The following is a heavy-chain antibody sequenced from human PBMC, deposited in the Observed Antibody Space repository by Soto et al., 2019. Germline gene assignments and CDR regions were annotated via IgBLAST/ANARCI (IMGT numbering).Heavy chain of an antibody. CDR3: ARSPSHYNYFDD. D-gene: IGHD1-26*01. Sequence: GGSLRLSCEASGVTFSSYAMSWVRQGPGKGLEWVSAISGGGDKTFYTDSVKGRFTISRDNSKNTLYLQMNSLRAEDTAVYYCARSPSHYNYFDDWGQGTLVTVSS. CDR2: ISGGGDKT. J-gene: IGHJ4*02. CDR1: GVTFSSYA. V-gene: IGHV3-23*01.